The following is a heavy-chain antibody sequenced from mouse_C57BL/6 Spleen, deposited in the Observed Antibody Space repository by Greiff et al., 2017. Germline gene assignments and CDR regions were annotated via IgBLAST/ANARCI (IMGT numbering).Heavy chain of an antibody. CDR2: IDPANGNN. Sequence: EVKLQASVAELVRPGASVKLSCTASGFNIKHTYMHWVKQRPEQGLEWIGRIDPANGNNKYAPKFQGQAPITADTSSNTAYLQLSSLTSEDTAIYYCVIYYGNYDYGGQGTTLTVSS. CDR1: GFNIKHTY. J-gene: IGHJ2*01. CDR3: VIYYGNYDY. D-gene: IGHD2-1*01. V-gene: IGHV14-3*01.